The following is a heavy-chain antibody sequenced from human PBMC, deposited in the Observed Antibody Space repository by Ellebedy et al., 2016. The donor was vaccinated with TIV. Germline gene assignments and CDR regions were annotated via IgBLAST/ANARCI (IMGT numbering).Heavy chain of an antibody. CDR3: ASKQRVGKVRHFDI. D-gene: IGHD6-25*01. CDR1: GFTFSSYS. V-gene: IGHV3-21*01. CDR2: ISSSSSYI. Sequence: GESLKISXAASGFTFSSYSMNWVRQAPGKGLEWVSSISSSSSYIYYADSVKGRFTISRDNAKNSLYLQMNSLRAEDTAVYYCASKQRVGKVRHFDIWGQGTMVTVSS. J-gene: IGHJ3*02.